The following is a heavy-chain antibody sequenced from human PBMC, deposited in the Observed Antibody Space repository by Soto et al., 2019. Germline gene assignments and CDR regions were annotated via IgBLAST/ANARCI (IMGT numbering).Heavy chain of an antibody. CDR2: IRSKANSYAT. CDR3: TAPGGYYYYGMDV. CDR1: GFTFSGSA. V-gene: IGHV3-73*02. J-gene: IGHJ6*02. Sequence: EVQLVESGGGLVQPGGSLKLSCAASGFTFSGSAMHWVRQASGKGLEWVGRIRSKANSYATAYAASVKGRFTISREDSKNTAYLEMNSLKTEDTAVYYCTAPGGYYYYGMDVWGQGTTVTVSS. D-gene: IGHD1-26*01.